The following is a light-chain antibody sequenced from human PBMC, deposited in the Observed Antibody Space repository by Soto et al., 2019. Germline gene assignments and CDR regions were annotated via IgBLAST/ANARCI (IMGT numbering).Light chain of an antibody. Sequence: EIVLTQSPATLSLSPGERATLSCRASQSISFYLTWYQHKPGQAPRLLIYDASNRATGIPARFSGSGYGTDFTLTISSLEPEDLAVYYCQQRSNWPTFGQGTRLEIK. CDR3: QQRSNWPT. CDR1: QSISFY. J-gene: IGKJ5*01. V-gene: IGKV3-11*01. CDR2: DAS.